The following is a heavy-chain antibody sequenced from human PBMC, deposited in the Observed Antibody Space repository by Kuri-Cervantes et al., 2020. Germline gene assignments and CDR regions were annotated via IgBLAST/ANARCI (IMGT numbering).Heavy chain of an antibody. CDR1: GFTFSSYE. CDR2: ISSSGSTI. J-gene: IGHJ4*02. Sequence: GGSLRLSCAASGFTFSSYEMNWVRQAPGKGLEWVSYISSSGSTIYYADSVKGRFTISRDNSKNTLYLQMNSLRAEDTAVYYCAKGGSTSGYAPLDYWGQGTLVTVSS. V-gene: IGHV3-48*03. CDR3: AKGGSTSGYAPLDY. D-gene: IGHD2-2*01.